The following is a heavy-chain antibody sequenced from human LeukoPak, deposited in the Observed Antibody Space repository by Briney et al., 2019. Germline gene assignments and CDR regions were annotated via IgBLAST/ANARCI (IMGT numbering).Heavy chain of an antibody. Sequence: SETLSLTCAVYGGSFSGYYWSWIRQPPGKGLEWLGEINHSGSTNYNPSLKSRVTISVDTSKNQFSLKLSSVTAADTAVYYCARGYRNIVVVPAEHIDYWGQGTLVTVSS. J-gene: IGHJ4*02. D-gene: IGHD2-2*01. CDR2: INHSGST. V-gene: IGHV4-34*01. CDR3: ARGYRNIVVVPAEHIDY. CDR1: GGSFSGYY.